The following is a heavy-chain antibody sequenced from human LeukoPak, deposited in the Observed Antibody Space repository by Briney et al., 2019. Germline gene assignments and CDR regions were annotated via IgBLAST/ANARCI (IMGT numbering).Heavy chain of an antibody. CDR2: RSYDGSNK. V-gene: IGHV3-30*04. CDR3: ARDGYYYDSSGYYYGPTYYFDY. J-gene: IGHJ4*02. D-gene: IGHD3-22*01. CDR1: GFTFSSYA. Sequence: PGGSLRLSCAAAGFTFSSYAMHWVRQAPGKGLEWVAVRSYDGSNKYYADSVKGRFTISRDNSKNTLYLQMNSLRAEDTAVYYCARDGYYYDSSGYYYGPTYYFDYWGQGTLVTVSS.